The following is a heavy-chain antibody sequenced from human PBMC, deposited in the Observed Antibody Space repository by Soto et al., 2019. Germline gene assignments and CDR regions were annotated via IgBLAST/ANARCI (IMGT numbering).Heavy chain of an antibody. V-gene: IGHV1-18*01. Sequence: QIPLVQSGGEVERPGASVTVSCEASGYIFTTYGLSWVRQTPAHGLEWMGWISTDSGYTQYSQLLQGRVTMTRDTSTNTAYMELRDLTFDDTGIYYCARDRPPGSLYGMDVWGQGTAVTVSS. CDR1: GYIFTTYG. J-gene: IGHJ6*02. D-gene: IGHD3-10*01. CDR3: ARDRPPGSLYGMDV. CDR2: ISTDSGYT.